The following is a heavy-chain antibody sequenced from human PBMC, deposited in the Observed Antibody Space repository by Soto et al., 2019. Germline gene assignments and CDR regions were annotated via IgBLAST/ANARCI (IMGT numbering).Heavy chain of an antibody. Sequence: QITLKESGPTLVKPTQTLTLTCTFSGFSLSTSGVGVGWIRQPPGKALEWLALIYWDDDKRYSPSLTSRLTITKDTSKIQVVLTMTNMDHVDTATYYCAHSEYSSSSVWFAHWGQGTLVTVSS. V-gene: IGHV2-5*02. J-gene: IGHJ5*02. CDR3: AHSEYSSSSVWFAH. D-gene: IGHD6-6*01. CDR1: GFSLSTSGVG. CDR2: IYWDDDK.